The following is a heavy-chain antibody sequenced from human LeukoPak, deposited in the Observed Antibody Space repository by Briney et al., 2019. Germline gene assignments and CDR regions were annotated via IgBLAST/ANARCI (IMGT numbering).Heavy chain of an antibody. CDR1: GGSISSSSYY. J-gene: IGHJ4*02. Sequence: SETLSLACTVSGGSISSSSYYWGWIRQPPGKGLEWIGSIYYSGSTYYNPSLKSRVTISVDTSKNQFSLKLSSVTAADTAVYYCARGNNWNDEENYFDYWGQGTLVTVSS. CDR2: IYYSGST. D-gene: IGHD1-20*01. V-gene: IGHV4-39*07. CDR3: ARGNNWNDEENYFDY.